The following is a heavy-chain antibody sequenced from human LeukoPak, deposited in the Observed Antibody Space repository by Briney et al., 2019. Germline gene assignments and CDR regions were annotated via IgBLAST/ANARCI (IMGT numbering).Heavy chain of an antibody. V-gene: IGHV4-39*07. D-gene: IGHD3-22*01. CDR2: IYYSGTT. CDR3: AREFASSGYQYYYYYYYMDV. J-gene: IGHJ6*03. Sequence: SETLSLTCTVSGGSISSSPYYWGWIRQPPGKGLEWIGSIYYSGTTHYDPSLESRVTISVDTSKNQFSLKLASVTAADTAVYYCAREFASSGYQYYYYYYYMDVWGKGTTVTISS. CDR1: GGSISSSPYY.